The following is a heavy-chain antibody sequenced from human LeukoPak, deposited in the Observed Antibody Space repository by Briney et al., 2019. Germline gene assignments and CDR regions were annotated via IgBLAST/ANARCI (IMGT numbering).Heavy chain of an antibody. D-gene: IGHD2-2*01. CDR2: INPNSGGT. CDR1: GYSLTKLC. J-gene: IGHJ5*02. V-gene: IGHV1-2*02. CDR3: ARIYCSSTSCYVNWFDP. Sequence: ASVKVSCKVSGYSLTKLCMHWVRQAPGQGLEWMGWINPNSGGTNYAQKFQGRVTMTRDTSISTAYMELSRLRSDDTAVYYCARIYCSSTSCYVNWFDPWGQGTLVTVSS.